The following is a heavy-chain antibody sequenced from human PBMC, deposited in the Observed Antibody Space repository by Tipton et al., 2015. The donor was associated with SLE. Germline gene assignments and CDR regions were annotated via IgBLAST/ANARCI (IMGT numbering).Heavy chain of an antibody. CDR1: GGSISSSSYY. V-gene: IGHV4-39*07. Sequence: LRLSCTVSGGSISSSSYYWGWIRQPPGKGLEWIGSIYYSGSTNYNPSLKSRVTISVDTSKNQFSLKMRFVTAADTAVYYCARRPDDSGYYLFDYWGQGTLVTVSS. D-gene: IGHD3-22*01. J-gene: IGHJ4*02. CDR2: IYYSGST. CDR3: ARRPDDSGYYLFDY.